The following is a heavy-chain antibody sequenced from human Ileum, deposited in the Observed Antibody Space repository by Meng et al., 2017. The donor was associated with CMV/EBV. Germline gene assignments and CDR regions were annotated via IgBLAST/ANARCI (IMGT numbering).Heavy chain of an antibody. D-gene: IGHD4-17*01. J-gene: IGHJ4*02. CDR2: IYHSGST. CDR3: ARGEAYGDYAYFDY. Sequence: SETLSLTCTVSGGSITSNDWWTWVRQPPGKGLEWIGEIYHSGSTNYDPSLKSRVTISVDKSKNHFSLRLSSVTAADTAVYYCARGEAYGDYAYFDYWGQGTLATVSS. V-gene: IGHV4-4*02. CDR1: GGSITSNDW.